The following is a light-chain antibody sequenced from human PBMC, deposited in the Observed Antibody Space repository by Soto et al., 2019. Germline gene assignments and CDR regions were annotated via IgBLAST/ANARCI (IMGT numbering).Light chain of an antibody. V-gene: IGLV2-14*03. CDR3: GSYTTSATVV. CDR1: SSDVGGYSY. J-gene: IGLJ2*01. CDR2: DVS. Sequence: QSALTQPASVSGSPGQSITISCTGTSSDVGGYSYVSWYQQHPGKAPKLMIYDVSDRPSGVSSRFSGSKSGNTAFLTISGLQAEDEADYYCGSYTTSATVVFGGGTKLTVL.